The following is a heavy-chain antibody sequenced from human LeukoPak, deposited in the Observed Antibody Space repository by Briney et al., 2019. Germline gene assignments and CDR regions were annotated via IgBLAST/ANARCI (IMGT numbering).Heavy chain of an antibody. D-gene: IGHD6-13*01. V-gene: IGHV3-30*02. CDR2: IRYDGSNK. CDR3: AKAGAGYSSSWFCFDY. J-gene: IGHJ4*02. Sequence: GGSLRLSCAASGFTFSSYGMHWVRQAPGKGLEWVAFIRYDGSNKYYADSVKGRFTISRDNSKNTLYLQMNSLRAEDTAVYYCAKAGAGYSSSWFCFDYWGQGTLVTVSS. CDR1: GFTFSSYG.